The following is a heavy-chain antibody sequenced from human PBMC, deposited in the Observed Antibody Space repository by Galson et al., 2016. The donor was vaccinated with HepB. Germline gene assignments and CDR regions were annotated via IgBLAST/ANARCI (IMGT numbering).Heavy chain of an antibody. Sequence: SLRLSCAASGFTFGSYSTNWVRQAPGKGLEWVSSISSSSSYKYYADSVKGRFTISRDNAKNSLYLQMNSLRVEDTAVYYCARDPGPYSYCGGDCSNWFDPWGQGTLVTVSS. CDR2: ISSSSSYK. CDR1: GFTFGSYS. V-gene: IGHV3-21*01. J-gene: IGHJ5*02. D-gene: IGHD2-21*02. CDR3: ARDPGPYSYCGGDCSNWFDP.